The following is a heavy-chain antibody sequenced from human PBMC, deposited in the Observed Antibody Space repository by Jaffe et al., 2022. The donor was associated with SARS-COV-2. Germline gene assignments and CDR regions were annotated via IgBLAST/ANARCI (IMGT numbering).Heavy chain of an antibody. CDR1: GGSISSGGYY. D-gene: IGHD4-4*01. Sequence: QVQLQESGPGLVKPSQTLSLTCTVSGGSISSGGYYWSWIRQHPGKGLEWIGYIYYSGSTYYNPSLKSRVTISVDTSKNQFSLKLSSVTAADTAVYYCAREIPQSKVSLYYYYGMDVWGQGTTVTVSS. V-gene: IGHV4-31*03. J-gene: IGHJ6*02. CDR2: IYYSGST. CDR3: AREIPQSKVSLYYYYGMDV.